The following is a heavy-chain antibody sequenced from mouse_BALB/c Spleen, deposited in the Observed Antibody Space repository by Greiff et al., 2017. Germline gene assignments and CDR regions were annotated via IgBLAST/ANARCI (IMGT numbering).Heavy chain of an antibody. CDR3: ARKGGSTMITTRDFDY. V-gene: IGHV5-6-5*01. CDR2: ISSGGST. Sequence: EVQLVESGGGLVKPGGSLKLSCAASGFTFSSYAMSWVRQTPEKRLEWVASISSGGSTSYPDSVKGRFPISSANARNILYLQMSSLRSEDTAMYYCARKGGSTMITTRDFDYWGQGTTLTVSS. CDR1: GFTFSSYA. J-gene: IGHJ2*01. D-gene: IGHD2-4*01.